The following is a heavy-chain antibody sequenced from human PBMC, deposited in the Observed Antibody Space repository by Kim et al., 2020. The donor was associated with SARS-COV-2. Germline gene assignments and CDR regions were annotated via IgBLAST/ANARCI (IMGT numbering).Heavy chain of an antibody. CDR2: IWYDGSNK. J-gene: IGHJ3*02. D-gene: IGHD2-15*01. Sequence: GGSLRLSCAASGFTFSSYAMHWVRQAPGKGLEWVAIIWYDGSNKYYADSVKGRFTISRDNSKNTLYLQMNSLRAEDTAVYYCAKLGRPKGNFASWWGTGDAFDIWGQGTMVTVSS. V-gene: IGHV3-33*06. CDR3: AKLGRPKGNFASWWGTGDAFDI. CDR1: GFTFSSYA.